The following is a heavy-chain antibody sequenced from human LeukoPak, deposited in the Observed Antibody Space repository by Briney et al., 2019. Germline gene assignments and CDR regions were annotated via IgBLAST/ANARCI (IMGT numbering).Heavy chain of an antibody. V-gene: IGHV3-30-3*01. Sequence: GGSLRLSCAASGFAFSSYAMHWVRQAPGKGLEWVAVISYDGSNKYYADSVKGRFTISRDNSKNTLYLQMNSLRAEDTAVYYCARDHVLLWFGELLAYWGQGTLVTVSS. D-gene: IGHD3-10*01. CDR2: ISYDGSNK. J-gene: IGHJ4*02. CDR3: ARDHVLLWFGELLAY. CDR1: GFAFSSYA.